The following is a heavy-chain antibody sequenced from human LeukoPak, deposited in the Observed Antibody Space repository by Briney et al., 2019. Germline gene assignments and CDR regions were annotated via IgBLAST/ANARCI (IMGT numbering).Heavy chain of an antibody. J-gene: IGHJ4*02. CDR2: ISYDGSNK. CDR3: ARGGSSSYDGLDY. CDR1: GFTFSSCA. V-gene: IGHV3-30-3*01. D-gene: IGHD6-13*01. Sequence: GGSLRLSCAASGFTFSSCAMHWVRQAPGMGLEWVAVISYDGSNKYYADSVKGRFTISRDNSKNTLYLQMNSLRAEDTAVYYCARGGSSSYDGLDYWGQGTLVTVSS.